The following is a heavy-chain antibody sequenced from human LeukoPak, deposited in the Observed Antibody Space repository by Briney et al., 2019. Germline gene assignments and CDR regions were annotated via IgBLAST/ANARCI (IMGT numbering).Heavy chain of an antibody. CDR2: ISAYNGNT. V-gene: IGHV1-18*01. CDR1: GYTFTSYG. J-gene: IGHJ4*02. Sequence: GASVKVSCKASGYTFTSYGISWVRQAPGQGLEWMGWISAYNGNTNYAQKLQGRVTMTTDTSTSTAYMELRSLRSDDTAVYSCARGSGIAAAGTLLLDYWGQGTLVTVSS. D-gene: IGHD6-13*01. CDR3: ARGSGIAAAGTLLLDY.